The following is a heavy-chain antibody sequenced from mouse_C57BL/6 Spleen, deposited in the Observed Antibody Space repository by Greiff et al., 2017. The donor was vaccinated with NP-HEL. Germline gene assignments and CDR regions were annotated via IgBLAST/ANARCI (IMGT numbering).Heavy chain of an antibody. J-gene: IGHJ3*01. V-gene: IGHV1S127*01. CDR3: ALDYWLAY. Sequence: QVQLQQSGTVLVKPGASVKMSCKTSGYTFTSYWMHWVKQRPGQGLEWIGAIYPGNGDTSYNQKFKGKATLTVDTSSSTAYMQLSSLTSEDSAVYYCALDYWLAYWGQGTLVTVSA. D-gene: IGHD2-13*01. CDR1: GYTFTSYW. CDR2: IYPGNGDT.